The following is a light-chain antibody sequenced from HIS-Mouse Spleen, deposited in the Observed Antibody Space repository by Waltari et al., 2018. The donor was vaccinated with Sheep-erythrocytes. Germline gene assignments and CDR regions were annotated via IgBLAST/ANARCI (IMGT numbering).Light chain of an antibody. CDR3: SSYAGSNNWV. V-gene: IGLV2-8*01. Sequence: QSALTQPPPASGSPGQPVTISSTGTRRDVGGYNYVSWYQQHPGKAPKLMIYEVSKRPSGVPDRFSGSKSGNTASLTVSGLQAEDEADYYCSSYAGSNNWVFGGGTKLTVL. J-gene: IGLJ3*02. CDR1: RRDVGGYNY. CDR2: EVS.